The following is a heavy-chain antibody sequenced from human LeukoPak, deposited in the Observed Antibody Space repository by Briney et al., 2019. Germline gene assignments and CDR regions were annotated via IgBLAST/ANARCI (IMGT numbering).Heavy chain of an antibody. V-gene: IGHV3-23*01. CDR1: GFTFYSYA. D-gene: IGHD2-8*01. CDR3: ARNGDY. CDR2: IGRGGDTT. Sequence: GASLRLSCAASGFTFYSYAMSWVRQAPGKGLEWVSSIGRGGDTTYYADSVKGQFTISRDNSKNTLYLQMNSLRAEDTAVYYCARNGDYWGQGTLVTVSS. J-gene: IGHJ4*02.